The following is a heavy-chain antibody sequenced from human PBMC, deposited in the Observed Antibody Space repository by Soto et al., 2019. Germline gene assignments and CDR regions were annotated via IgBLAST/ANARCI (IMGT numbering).Heavy chain of an antibody. D-gene: IGHD6-6*01. CDR1: GYTFTSYG. Sequence: QVPLVQSGAEVKKPGASVKVSCKASGYTFTSYGISWVRQAPGQGLEWMGWISAYNGNTNYAQKLQGRVTMTTDTSTSTAYVELRSLRSDDTAVYYCATGGGTHANTQSIAALGYWGQGTLVTVSS. J-gene: IGHJ4*02. V-gene: IGHV1-18*01. CDR2: ISAYNGNT. CDR3: ATGGGTHANTQSIAALGY.